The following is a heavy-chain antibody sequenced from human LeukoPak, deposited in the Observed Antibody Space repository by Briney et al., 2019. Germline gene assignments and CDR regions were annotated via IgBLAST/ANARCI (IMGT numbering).Heavy chain of an antibody. CDR2: ISYDGSNK. Sequence: GGSLRLSCAASGFTFSSYGMHWVRQAPGKGLEWVAVISYDGSNKYYADSVKGRFTISRDNSKNTLYLQMNSLRAEDTAVYYCAKNRQVVVVITYFDYWGQGTLVAVSS. CDR3: AKNRQVVVVITYFDY. J-gene: IGHJ4*02. V-gene: IGHV3-30*18. D-gene: IGHD3-22*01. CDR1: GFTFSSYG.